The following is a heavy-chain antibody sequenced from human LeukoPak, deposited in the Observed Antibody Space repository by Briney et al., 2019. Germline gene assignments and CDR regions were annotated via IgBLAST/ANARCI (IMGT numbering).Heavy chain of an antibody. CDR2: INHSGST. J-gene: IGHJ4*02. Sequence: SETLSLTCTGSGGSISNYYWSWIRQPPGKGLEWIGEINHSGSTNYNPSLKSRVTISVDTSKNQFSLKLSSVTAADTAVYYCARLSGSSWAFDYWSQGTLVTVSS. CDR3: ARLSGSSWAFDY. V-gene: IGHV4-34*01. D-gene: IGHD6-13*01. CDR1: GGSISNYY.